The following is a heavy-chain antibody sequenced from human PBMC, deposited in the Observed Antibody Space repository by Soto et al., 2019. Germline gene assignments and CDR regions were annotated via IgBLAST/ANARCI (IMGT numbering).Heavy chain of an antibody. D-gene: IGHD3-22*01. J-gene: IGHJ4*02. CDR2: ISSSSSYI. V-gene: IGHV3-21*01. CDR3: ARGLYYYDSSGYYGN. CDR1: GFTLSSYS. Sequence: PGGSLRLSCAASGFTLSSYSMNWVRQAPGKGLEWVSSISSSSSYICYADSVKGRFTISRDNAKNSLYLQMNSLRAEDTAVYYCARGLYYYDSSGYYGNWGQGTLVSVSS.